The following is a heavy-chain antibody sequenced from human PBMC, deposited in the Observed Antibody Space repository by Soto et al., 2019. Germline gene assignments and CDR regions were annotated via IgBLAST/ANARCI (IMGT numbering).Heavy chain of an antibody. D-gene: IGHD2-21*01. J-gene: IGHJ6*02. V-gene: IGHV1-18*01. CDR1: VYSLTSDV. CDR2: ISAYNGNT. CDR3: ARYKIVVVRMDV. Sequence: ASVKRSCKTAVYSLTSDVISCVLQAPGQGLEWMGWISAYNGNTNYAQKTQGRVTMTRDTSTSTAYMELRSLRYDDTVVYYCARYKIVVVRMDVWGQGTMVTVSS.